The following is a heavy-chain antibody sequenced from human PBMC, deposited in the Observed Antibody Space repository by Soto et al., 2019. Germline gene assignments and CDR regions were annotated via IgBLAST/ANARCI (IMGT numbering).Heavy chain of an antibody. Sequence: SETLSLTCGVYGASFSDHFWNWIRQPPGQGLEWIGEINHSGSTSYSPSLGSRVTISVDTSKNQFSLKLSSVTAADTAVYFCARGDYDDYALGYRGQGSLVTVSS. CDR3: ARGDYDDYALGY. D-gene: IGHD4-17*01. J-gene: IGHJ4*02. CDR2: INHSGST. CDR1: GASFSDHF. V-gene: IGHV4-34*01.